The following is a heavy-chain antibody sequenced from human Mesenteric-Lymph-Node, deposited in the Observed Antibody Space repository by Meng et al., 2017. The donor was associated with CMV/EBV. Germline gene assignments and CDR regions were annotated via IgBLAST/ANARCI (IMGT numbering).Heavy chain of an antibody. J-gene: IGHJ4*02. CDR2: IYHSGST. D-gene: IGHD5-12*01. CDR1: RGSISSSHW. CDR3: ARRYSGYDYPFDY. Sequence: PVSRGSISSSHWWSCVRQPPGKGLEWLGEIYHSGSTHYNPSLKSRITISVDKSKNQFSLKLSSVTAADTAVYYCARRYSGYDYPFDYWGQGALVTVSS. V-gene: IGHV4-4*02.